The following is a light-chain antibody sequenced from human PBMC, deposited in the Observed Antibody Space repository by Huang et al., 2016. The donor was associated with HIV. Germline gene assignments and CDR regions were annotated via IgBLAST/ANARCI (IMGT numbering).Light chain of an antibody. CDR3: QQYNNWPPWT. Sequence: EIVMTQSPATLSVSPGERATLSCRASQSITSNLAWYQQKPGQAPRLLIDSASTRATGIPARFSGGGSGTEFTLSISSLQSEDFAVYYCQQYNNWPPWTFGQGTKVEIK. V-gene: IGKV3-15*01. CDR2: SAS. CDR1: QSITSN. J-gene: IGKJ1*01.